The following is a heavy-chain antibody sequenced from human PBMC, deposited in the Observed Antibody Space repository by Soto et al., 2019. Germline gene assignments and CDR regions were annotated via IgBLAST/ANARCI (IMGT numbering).Heavy chain of an antibody. J-gene: IGHJ4*02. CDR3: AKGGYTFAYE. D-gene: IGHD5-18*01. V-gene: IGHV3-7*03. Sequence: GGSLRLSCAASGFTFSSYAMSWVRQAPGKGLEWVANIRRDGSEKYYVDSVKGRFTISRDNAKNSLFLQMNSLRADDTAVYYCAKGGYTFAYEWGQGALVTVSS. CDR2: IRRDGSEK. CDR1: GFTFSSYA.